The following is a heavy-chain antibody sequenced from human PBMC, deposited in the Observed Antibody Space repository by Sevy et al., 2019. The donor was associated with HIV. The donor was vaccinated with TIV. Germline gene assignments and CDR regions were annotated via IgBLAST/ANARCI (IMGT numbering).Heavy chain of an antibody. J-gene: IGHJ3*02. Sequence: GESLKISCKGSGYSFTSYWIGWVRQMPGKGLEWMGIIYPGDSDTRYSPSFQGQVTISADKSISTAYLQWSSLKASDTAMYYCARSLLAARYAFDIWGQGTMVTVSS. D-gene: IGHD6-6*01. V-gene: IGHV5-51*01. CDR1: GYSFTSYW. CDR2: IYPGDSDT. CDR3: ARSLLAARYAFDI.